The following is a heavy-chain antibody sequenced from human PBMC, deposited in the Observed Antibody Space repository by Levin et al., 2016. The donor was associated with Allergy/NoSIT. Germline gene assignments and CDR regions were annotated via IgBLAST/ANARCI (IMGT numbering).Heavy chain of an antibody. CDR2: ISYGGSSK. J-gene: IGHJ3*02. CDR3: ARESGERFLEGAFDI. Sequence: GESLKISCAASGFTFTDCPVHWLRQAPGKGLEWVAVISYGGSSKYYADSVKGRFTISRDNSENTQYLQMNSLRAEDTAVYYCARESGERFLEGAFDIWGQGTMVTVSS. V-gene: IGHV3-30*04. D-gene: IGHD3-3*01. CDR1: GFTFTDCP.